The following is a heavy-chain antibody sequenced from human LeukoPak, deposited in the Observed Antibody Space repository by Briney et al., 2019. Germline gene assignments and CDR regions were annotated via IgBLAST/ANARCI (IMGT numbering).Heavy chain of an antibody. V-gene: IGHV1-69*04. D-gene: IGHD6-13*01. CDR2: IIPTLEIA. Sequence: GASVKVSCKASGGTFSSYAISWVRQAPGQGLEWMGRIIPTLEIANYAQKFQGRVTITADKSTSTAYMELSNLRPEDTAVYYCASHSSSWYGFDYWGQGTLVTVSS. CDR1: GGTFSSYA. J-gene: IGHJ4*02. CDR3: ASHSSSWYGFDY.